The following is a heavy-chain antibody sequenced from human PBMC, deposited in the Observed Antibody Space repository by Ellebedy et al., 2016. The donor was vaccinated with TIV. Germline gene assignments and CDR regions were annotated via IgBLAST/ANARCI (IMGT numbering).Heavy chain of an antibody. D-gene: IGHD2-21*01. J-gene: IGHJ4*02. CDR3: ARDLASILY. CDR2: ISYGTTYI. V-gene: IGHV3-21*01. CDR1: GFTFSDYS. Sequence: GESLKISCAASGFTFSDYSMNWVRQAPGKGLEWVSSISYGTTYIYYADSVKGRFTISRDDAKNSLFLQMNSLRAEDTAVYYCARDLASILYWGQGTLVTVSS.